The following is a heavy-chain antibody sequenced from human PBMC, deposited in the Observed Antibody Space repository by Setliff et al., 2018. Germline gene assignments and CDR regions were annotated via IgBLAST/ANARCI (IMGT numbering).Heavy chain of an antibody. D-gene: IGHD2-2*01. V-gene: IGHV4-34*01. Sequence: SETLSLTCAVYGGSFSGYYWSWIRQPPGKGLEWIGEINHSGSTNYNPSLKSRVTISIDKSNNQFSLKLTSMTAADTAVYYCARTSTGRYFDLWGRGTLVTVSS. CDR3: ARTSTGRYFDL. CDR1: GGSFSGYY. CDR2: INHSGST. J-gene: IGHJ2*01.